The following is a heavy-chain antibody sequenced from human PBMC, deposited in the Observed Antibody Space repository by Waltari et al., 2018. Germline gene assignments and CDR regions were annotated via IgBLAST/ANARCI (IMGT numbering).Heavy chain of an antibody. CDR1: GGSFSGYY. J-gene: IGHJ6*02. D-gene: IGHD1-1*01. CDR3: ARGPIYRYNWNDYYYYGMDV. CDR2: IKHSGST. Sequence: QVQLQQWGAGLFKPSETLSLPCAVYGGSFSGYYWRWLRQPPGKGREWIGEIKHSGSTNYNPSLKSRVTISVDTSKNQFSLKLSSVTAADTAVYYCARGPIYRYNWNDYYYYGMDVWGQGTTVTVSS. V-gene: IGHV4-34*01.